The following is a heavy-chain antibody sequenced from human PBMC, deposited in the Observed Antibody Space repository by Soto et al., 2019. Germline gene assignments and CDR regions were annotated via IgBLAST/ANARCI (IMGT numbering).Heavy chain of an antibody. Sequence: SETVSLTCAVYGGSFSGYYWSWIRQPPGKGLEWIGEINHSGSTNYNPSLKSRVTISVDTSKNQFSLKLSSVTAADTAVYYCARVYGFSFDPWGQGTLVTVSS. J-gene: IGHJ5*02. CDR2: INHSGST. V-gene: IGHV4-34*01. D-gene: IGHD4-17*01. CDR3: ARVYGFSFDP. CDR1: GGSFSGYY.